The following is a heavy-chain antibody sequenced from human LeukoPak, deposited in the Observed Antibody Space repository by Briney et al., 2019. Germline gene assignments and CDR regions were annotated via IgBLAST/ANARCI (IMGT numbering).Heavy chain of an antibody. CDR1: GYTFTSYY. CDR2: INPSGGST. Sequence: ASVKVSCKASGYTFTSYYMHWVRQAPGQGLERMGIINPSGGSTSYAQKFQGRVTMTRDTSTSTVYMELSSLRSDDTAVYYCARDVVVVVPAAAHFDYWGQGTLVTVSS. V-gene: IGHV1-46*01. D-gene: IGHD2-2*01. CDR3: ARDVVVVVPAAAHFDY. J-gene: IGHJ4*02.